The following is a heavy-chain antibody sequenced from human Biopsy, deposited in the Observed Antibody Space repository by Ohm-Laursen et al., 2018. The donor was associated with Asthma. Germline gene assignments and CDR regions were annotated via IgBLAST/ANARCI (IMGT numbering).Heavy chain of an antibody. CDR2: LIPVLGTA. J-gene: IGHJ6*02. D-gene: IGHD5-12*01. CDR1: GYTFNSAG. Sequence: SVKVSCKTSGYTFNSAGITWVRQAPRQGLEWMGGLIPVLGTADYAPMFEGRVTITADESTSTAYLELTSLRFEDTAVYYCARGYSGTDRIVYYYSGMEVWGQGTTVTVSS. CDR3: ARGYSGTDRIVYYYSGMEV. V-gene: IGHV1-69*13.